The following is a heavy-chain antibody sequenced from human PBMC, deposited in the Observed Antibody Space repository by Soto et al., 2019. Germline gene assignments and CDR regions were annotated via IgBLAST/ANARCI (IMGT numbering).Heavy chain of an antibody. CDR1: GYTFTSYA. D-gene: IGHD6-6*01. V-gene: IGHV1-3*01. CDR3: ARDPLEYSSSFFDY. J-gene: IGHJ4*02. CDR2: INAGNGNT. Sequence: QVPLVQSGAEVKKPGASVKVSCKASGYTFTSYAMHWVRQAPGQRLEWMGWINAGNGNTKYSQKYQGRVTITRDTSASTAYMEPSSLRSEDTAVYYCARDPLEYSSSFFDYWGQGTLVTVSS.